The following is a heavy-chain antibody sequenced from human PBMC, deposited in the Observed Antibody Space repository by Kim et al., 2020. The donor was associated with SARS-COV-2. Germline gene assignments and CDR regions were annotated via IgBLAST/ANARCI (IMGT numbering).Heavy chain of an antibody. D-gene: IGHD4-17*01. CDR3: ARTDYGDYDFRDY. Sequence: SETLSLTCAVYGGSFSGYYWSWIRQPPGKGLEWIGEINHSGSTNYNPSLKSRVTISVDTSKNQFSLKLSSVTAADTAVYYCARTDYGDYDFRDYWGQGTL. CDR2: INHSGST. J-gene: IGHJ4*02. V-gene: IGHV4-34*01. CDR1: GGSFSGYY.